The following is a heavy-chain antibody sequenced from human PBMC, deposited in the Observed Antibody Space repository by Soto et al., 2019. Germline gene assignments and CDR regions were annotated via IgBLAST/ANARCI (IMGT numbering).Heavy chain of an antibody. D-gene: IGHD6-13*01. CDR3: ARRPFSSSWTYYFDY. CDR2: IYPGDSDT. V-gene: IGHV5-51*01. J-gene: IGHJ4*02. Sequence: PGESLKISCKGSGYSFTSYWIGWVRQMPGKGLEWMGIIYPGDSDTRYSPSFQGQVTISADKSISTAYLQWSSLKASDTAMYYCARRPFSSSWTYYFDYWGQGTLVTVSS. CDR1: GYSFTSYW.